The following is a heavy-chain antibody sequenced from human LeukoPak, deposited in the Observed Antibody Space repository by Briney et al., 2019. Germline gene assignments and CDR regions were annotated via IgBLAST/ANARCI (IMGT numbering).Heavy chain of an antibody. CDR3: ARDTYRFDDY. V-gene: IGHV3-7*01. CDR2: INEDGSDK. J-gene: IGHJ4*02. Sequence: PGGSLRLSCAASGFTFSSYWVSWVRQAPGKGLEWVASINEDGSDKYYVDSVKGRFTISRDNAKNSLYLQMNSLRAEDTAVYYCARDTYRFDDYWGQRTLVTVSS. CDR1: GFTFSSYW.